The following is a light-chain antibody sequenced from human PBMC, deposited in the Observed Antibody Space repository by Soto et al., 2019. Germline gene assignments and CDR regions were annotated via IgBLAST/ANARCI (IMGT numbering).Light chain of an antibody. V-gene: IGKV1-17*01. J-gene: IGKJ4*01. CDR2: AAS. Sequence: DIQMTQSPSSLSASVGDRVTIPCRASQGIRNDLGWYQQKPGKAPQPLIYAASGLQSGVPSRFTGRGSWTQLTRTISGLQAEDFGTSLCLRHYTFPLSVGGGTKVEI. CDR1: QGIRND. CDR3: LRHYTFPLS.